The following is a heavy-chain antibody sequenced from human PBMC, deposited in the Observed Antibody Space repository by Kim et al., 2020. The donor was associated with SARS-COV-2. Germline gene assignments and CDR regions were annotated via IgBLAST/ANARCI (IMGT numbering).Heavy chain of an antibody. Sequence: GGSLRLSCAASGFTFSTYGMNWARQAPGKGLEWVALISYYGSNKYYADSMKGRFTISRDNSENTLYLQLNSLRPEDTAVYYCAKALLRGVNFYYYGMDVWGQGTTVTVSS. CDR2: ISYYGSNK. J-gene: IGHJ6*02. CDR3: AKALLRGVNFYYYGMDV. CDR1: GFTFSTYG. V-gene: IGHV3-30*18. D-gene: IGHD3-10*01.